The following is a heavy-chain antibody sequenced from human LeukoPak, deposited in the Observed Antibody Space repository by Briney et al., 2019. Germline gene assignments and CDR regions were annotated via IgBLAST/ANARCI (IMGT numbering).Heavy chain of an antibody. CDR3: ARGRRVNWNYECWFDP. Sequence: PGGSLRLSCAASGFTFSSYWMSWVRQAPGKGLEWIGEINHSGSTNYNPSLKSRVTISVDTSKNQFSLKLGSVTAADTAVYYCARGRRVNWNYECWFDPWGQGTLVTVSS. CDR2: INHSGST. V-gene: IGHV4-34*01. J-gene: IGHJ5*02. CDR1: GFTFSSYW. D-gene: IGHD1-7*01.